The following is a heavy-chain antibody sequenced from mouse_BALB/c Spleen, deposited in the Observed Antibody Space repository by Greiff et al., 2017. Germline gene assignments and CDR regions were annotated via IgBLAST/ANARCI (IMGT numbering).Heavy chain of an antibody. V-gene: IGHV3-2*02. CDR2: ISYSGST. CDR1: GYSITSDYA. J-gene: IGHJ3*01. D-gene: IGHD1-1*01. Sequence: VQLKESGPGLVKPSQSLSLTCTVTGYSITSDYAWNWIRQFPGNKLEWMGYISYSGSTSYNPSLKSRISITRDTSKNQFFLQLNSVTTEDTATYYCARMNYDGFAYWGQGTLVTVSA. CDR3: ARMNYDGFAY.